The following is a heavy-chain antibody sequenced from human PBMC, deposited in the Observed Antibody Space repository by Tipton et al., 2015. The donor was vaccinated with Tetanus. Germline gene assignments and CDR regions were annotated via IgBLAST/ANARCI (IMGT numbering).Heavy chain of an antibody. V-gene: IGHV3-43*01. Sequence: VQLVQSGGVVVQPGGSLRLSCAASGFTFDDYTMHWVRQAPGKGLEWVSLISWDGGSTYYADSVKGRFTISRDNSKNSLYLQMNSLRTEDTALYYCAKDMNSGWGLFDYWGQGTLVTVSS. CDR3: AKDMNSGWGLFDY. CDR2: ISWDGGST. J-gene: IGHJ4*02. D-gene: IGHD6-19*01. CDR1: GFTFDDYT.